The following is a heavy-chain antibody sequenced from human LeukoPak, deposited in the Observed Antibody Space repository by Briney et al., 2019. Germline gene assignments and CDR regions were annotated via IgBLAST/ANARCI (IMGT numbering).Heavy chain of an antibody. V-gene: IGHV4-59*08. CDR1: GGSINSDY. Sequence: SETLSLTCTVSGGSINSDYWSWVRQPPGKGLEWIGCILYSGGTNYNPSLKSRVTISVDTSKSQFSLKLSSVTAADTAVYYCAKYRASLGPWGQGTLVTVSS. CDR3: AKYRASLGP. CDR2: ILYSGGT. J-gene: IGHJ5*02. D-gene: IGHD5-12*01.